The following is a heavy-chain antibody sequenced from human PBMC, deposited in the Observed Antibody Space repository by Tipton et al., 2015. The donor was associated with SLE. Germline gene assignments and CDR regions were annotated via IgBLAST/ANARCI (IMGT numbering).Heavy chain of an antibody. CDR2: IIPILGTP. D-gene: IGHD3-22*01. J-gene: IGHJ4*02. Sequence: QSGAEVKKPGSSVKVSCKASGGTFSSYAISWVRQAPGQGLEWMGSIIPILGTPNYAQKFQGRVTITADESTRTAYLELRSLRSDDTAVYYCARDPYEYDSSGYFDYWGQGTLVTVSS. CDR1: GGTFSSYA. CDR3: ARDPYEYDSSGYFDY. V-gene: IGHV1-69*11.